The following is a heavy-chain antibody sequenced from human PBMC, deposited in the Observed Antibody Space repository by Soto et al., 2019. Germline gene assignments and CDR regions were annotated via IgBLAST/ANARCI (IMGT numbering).Heavy chain of an antibody. CDR2: ISYDGSNK. CDR1: GFTFSSYA. CDR3: ARDPTYYAKWYFDL. D-gene: IGHD3-22*01. Sequence: QVQLVESGGGVVQPGRSLRLSCAASGFTFSSYAMHWVRQAPGKGLEWVAVISYDGSNKYYADSVKRRFTISRDNSKNTLYLQMNSLRAEDTAVYYCARDPTYYAKWYFDLWGRGTLVTVSS. J-gene: IGHJ2*01. V-gene: IGHV3-30-3*01.